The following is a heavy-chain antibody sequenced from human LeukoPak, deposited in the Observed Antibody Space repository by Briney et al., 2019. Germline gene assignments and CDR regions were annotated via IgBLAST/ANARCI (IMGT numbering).Heavy chain of an antibody. Sequence: GGSLKISCKGSGYSFTSYWIGWGRQMPGKGLEGMGIIYPGDSDTRYSPSFQGQVTISADKSISTAYLQWSSLKASDTAMYYCARHGYSSSWYDYYYMDVWGKGTTVTVSS. J-gene: IGHJ6*03. CDR2: IYPGDSDT. CDR1: GYSFTSYW. D-gene: IGHD6-13*01. CDR3: ARHGYSSSWYDYYYMDV. V-gene: IGHV5-51*01.